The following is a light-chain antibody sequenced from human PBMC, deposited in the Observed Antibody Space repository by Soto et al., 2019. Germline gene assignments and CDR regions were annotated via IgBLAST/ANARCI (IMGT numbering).Light chain of an antibody. V-gene: IGKV3-20*01. Sequence: EIVLTQSPGALSLSPGERATLSCRASQSVSNNYLAWYQQKPGQAPRLLIYGASNRATGIPDRFSGSGSGTDFTLTISRLEPEDFAVYYCQQCGSSPPWTFGQGTKVDIK. CDR3: QQCGSSPPWT. CDR2: GAS. CDR1: QSVSNNY. J-gene: IGKJ1*01.